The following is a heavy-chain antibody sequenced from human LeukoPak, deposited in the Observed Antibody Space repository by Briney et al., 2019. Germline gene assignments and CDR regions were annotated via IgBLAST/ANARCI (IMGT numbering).Heavy chain of an antibody. CDR2: IYPGDSDT. CDR3: ARLGSGSLNWFDP. D-gene: IGHD3-10*01. V-gene: IGHV5-51*01. CDR1: GSIFTSYW. Sequence: GESLKISCEGSGSIFTSYWIGWVRQLPGKGLEWMGIIYPGDSDTRYSPSFQGQVTISADKSISTACLQWSSLKASDTAMYYCARLGSGSLNWFDPWGQGTLVTVSS. J-gene: IGHJ5*02.